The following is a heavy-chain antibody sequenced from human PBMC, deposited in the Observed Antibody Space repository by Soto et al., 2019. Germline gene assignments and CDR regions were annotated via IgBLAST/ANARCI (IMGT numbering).Heavy chain of an antibody. Sequence: QVQLVESGGGLVKPGGSLRLSCAASGFTFSDYYMSWLRQAPGKGLEWVSYISSSGNTIYYATPGKGRFTISRDNANNSLELQMSSLAAEDTAVYYSARRLGFSGVGVSTASSFAPWGQGTLVT. CDR2: ISSSGNTI. D-gene: IGHD1-26*01. CDR1: GFTFSDYY. J-gene: IGHJ5*02. V-gene: IGHV3-11*01. CDR3: ARRLGFSGVGVSTASSFAP.